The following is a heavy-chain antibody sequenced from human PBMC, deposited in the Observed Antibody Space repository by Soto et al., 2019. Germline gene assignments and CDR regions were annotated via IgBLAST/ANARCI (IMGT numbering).Heavy chain of an antibody. D-gene: IGHD4-17*01. J-gene: IGHJ4*02. Sequence: EVQLLESGGGLVQPGGSLRLSCVASGFTFSSYAMNWVRQSPEKGLEWVSAISAGGTGTHYADSVKGRFTISSDNSKSTLFLQMNSLRVEDAAIYYCAKGSVTGDYGWGDNLAYWGQGTLVTVSS. CDR2: ISAGGTGT. V-gene: IGHV3-23*01. CDR3: AKGSVTGDYGWGDNLAY. CDR1: GFTFSSYA.